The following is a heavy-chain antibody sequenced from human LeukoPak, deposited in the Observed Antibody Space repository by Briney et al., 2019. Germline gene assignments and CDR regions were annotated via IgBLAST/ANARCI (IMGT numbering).Heavy chain of an antibody. CDR2: ISSSSGTI. Sequence: PGGSLRLSCAASGFIFSNYNMNWVRQTPGKGLEWLSYISSSSGTIYYADSVKGRFTISGDNAKNSLYLQMNSLRAEDTAVYYCARDFIAVAGRDAFDIWGQGTMVTVSS. V-gene: IGHV3-48*01. CDR3: ARDFIAVAGRDAFDI. J-gene: IGHJ3*02. D-gene: IGHD6-19*01. CDR1: GFIFSNYN.